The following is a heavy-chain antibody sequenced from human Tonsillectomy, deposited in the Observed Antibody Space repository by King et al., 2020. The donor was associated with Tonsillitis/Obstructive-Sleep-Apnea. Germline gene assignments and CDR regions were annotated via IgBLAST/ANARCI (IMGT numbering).Heavy chain of an antibody. D-gene: IGHD3-22*01. CDR2: ISRSVKTI. Sequence: VQLVESGGGLVKPGGSLRLSCAASGFTFSDYYMSWIRQAPGKGLEWVSYISRSVKTIYYADSVKGRFTISRDNAKNSLYLQMNSLRAEDTAVYYCATEQGSRYYDSSGYYHHYYYYYMDVWGKGTTVTVSS. CDR3: ATEQGSRYYDSSGYYHHYYYYYMDV. J-gene: IGHJ6*03. V-gene: IGHV3-11*01. CDR1: GFTFSDYY.